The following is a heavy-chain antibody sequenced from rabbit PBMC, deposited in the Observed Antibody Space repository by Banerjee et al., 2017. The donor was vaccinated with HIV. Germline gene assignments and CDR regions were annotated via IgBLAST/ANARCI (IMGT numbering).Heavy chain of an antibody. CDR2: IYPDSSGDS. CDR1: GFSFSSGYY. Sequence: QSLEESGGDLVKPGASLTLTCTASGFSFSSGYYMCWVRQAPGKGLEWIACIYPDSSGDSHYASWAKGRFTISKTSSTTVTLQMTSLTAADTATYFCARQSALWGQGTLVTVS. V-gene: IGHV1S40*01. J-gene: IGHJ3*01. D-gene: IGHD3-3*01. CDR3: ARQSAL.